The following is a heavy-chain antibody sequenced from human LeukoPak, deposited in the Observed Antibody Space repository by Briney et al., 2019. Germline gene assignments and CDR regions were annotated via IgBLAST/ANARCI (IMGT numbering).Heavy chain of an antibody. V-gene: IGHV1-2*02. CDR1: GYTFTSYY. CDR3: ARGTIFGVVSPDY. J-gene: IGHJ4*02. D-gene: IGHD3-3*01. Sequence: ASVKVSCKASGYTFTSYYMHWVRQAPGQGLEWMGWINPNSGGTNYAQKFQGRVTMTRDTSISTAYMELSRLRSDDTAVYYCARGTIFGVVSPDYWGQGTLVTVSS. CDR2: INPNSGGT.